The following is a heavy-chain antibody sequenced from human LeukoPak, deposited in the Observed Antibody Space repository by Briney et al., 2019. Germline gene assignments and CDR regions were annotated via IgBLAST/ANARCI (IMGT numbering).Heavy chain of an antibody. D-gene: IGHD3-16*02. J-gene: IGHJ6*03. Sequence: PSETLSLTCTVSGGSIGTYYWSWVRQSPGTGLEWIGYIYVSGTRYNPYLQSRVTISVDRSRNQFFLKMTSVTAADTAVYYCARHIGGGIEDMDVWGRGTKVTVSS. CDR3: ARHIGGGIEDMDV. CDR2: IYVSGT. V-gene: IGHV4-59*08. CDR1: GGSIGTYY.